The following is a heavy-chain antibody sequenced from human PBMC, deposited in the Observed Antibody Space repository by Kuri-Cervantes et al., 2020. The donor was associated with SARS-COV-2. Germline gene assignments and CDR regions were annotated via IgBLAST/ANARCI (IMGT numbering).Heavy chain of an antibody. Sequence: GESLKISCAASGFTFSSYAMSWVRQAPGKGLEWVSVIYSGGSTYYADSVKGRFTISRDNSKNTLYLQMNSLRAEDTAVYYCARDLYSSGWYHYHDYWGQGTLVTVSS. CDR1: GFTFSSYA. V-gene: IGHV3-53*01. J-gene: IGHJ4*02. CDR2: IYSGGST. D-gene: IGHD6-19*01. CDR3: ARDLYSSGWYHYHDY.